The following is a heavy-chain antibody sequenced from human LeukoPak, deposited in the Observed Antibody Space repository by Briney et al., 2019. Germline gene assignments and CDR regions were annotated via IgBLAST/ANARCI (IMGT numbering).Heavy chain of an antibody. V-gene: IGHV4-59*08. Sequence: SETLSLTCTVSGGSISSYYWSWIRQPPGKGLEWIGYIYYSGSTNYNPSLKSRVTISVDTSKNQFSLKLSSVTAADTAVYYCARGREVYYDSSGYYWIDHWGQGTLVTVSS. CDR1: GGSISSYY. CDR3: ARGREVYYDSSGYYWIDH. CDR2: IYYSGST. D-gene: IGHD3-22*01. J-gene: IGHJ5*02.